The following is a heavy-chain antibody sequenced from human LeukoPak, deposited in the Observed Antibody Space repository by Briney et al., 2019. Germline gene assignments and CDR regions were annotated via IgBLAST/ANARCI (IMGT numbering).Heavy chain of an antibody. V-gene: IGHV4-39*07. CDR3: ARHQRYEDY. Sequence: SETLSLTCTVSGGSISSSSYYWGWIRQPPGKGLEWIGSIYYSGSTYYNPSLKSRVTISVDTSKNQFSLKLSSVTAADTAVYYCARHQRYEDYWGQGTLVTVSS. CDR2: IYYSGST. J-gene: IGHJ4*02. D-gene: IGHD1-14*01. CDR1: GGSISSSSYY.